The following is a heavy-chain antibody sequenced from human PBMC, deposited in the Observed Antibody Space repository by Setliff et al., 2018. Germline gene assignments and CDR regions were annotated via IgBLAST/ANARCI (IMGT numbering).Heavy chain of an antibody. CDR2: INHRGST. V-gene: IGHV4-34*01. CDR3: ARDRVVVLAGRRGFYFDY. D-gene: IGHD2-15*01. CDR1: GGTFSDYH. J-gene: IGHJ4*02. Sequence: SETLSLTCAAYGGTFSDYHWTWIRQSPEKGLEWIGEINHRGSTNYNPSLKSRVTISIDTSKNQFSLKLSSVTAADTAVYYCARDRVVVLAGRRGFYFDYWGQGTLVTVSS.